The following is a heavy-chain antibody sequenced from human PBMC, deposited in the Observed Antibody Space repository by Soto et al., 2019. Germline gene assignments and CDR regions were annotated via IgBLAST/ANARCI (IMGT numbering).Heavy chain of an antibody. Sequence: EVQLLESGGGLVQPGGSLRLSCAASGMTFSDHGMSWVRLAPGKGLEWVSTITSSGGGTNYADSVKGRFTISRDNSKNTLYLQMNSLTAEDTAVYYCAKVYSPFYWGQGTLVAVSS. CDR3: AKVYSPFY. V-gene: IGHV3-23*01. J-gene: IGHJ4*02. D-gene: IGHD1-26*01. CDR2: ITSSGGGT. CDR1: GMTFSDHG.